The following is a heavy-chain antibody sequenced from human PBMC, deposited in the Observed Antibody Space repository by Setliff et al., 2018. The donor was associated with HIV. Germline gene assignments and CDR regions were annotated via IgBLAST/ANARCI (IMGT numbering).Heavy chain of an antibody. Sequence: SVKVSCKASGGTLSSYAISWVRRAPGQGLEWMGGIIPIFGAANYAQKFQDRVTITTDASTSAVYMELSSLRSEDTAVYYCMRQTYYYGSGSYFPPDYWGQGTLVTVSS. D-gene: IGHD3-10*01. CDR2: IIPIFGAA. CDR3: MRQTYYYGSGSYFPPDY. J-gene: IGHJ4*02. CDR1: GGTLSSYA. V-gene: IGHV1-69*05.